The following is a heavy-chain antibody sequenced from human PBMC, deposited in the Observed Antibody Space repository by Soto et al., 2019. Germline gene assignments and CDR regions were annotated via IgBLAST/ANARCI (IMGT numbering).Heavy chain of an antibody. Sequence: EVQLLESGGGLVQPGGSLRLSCAASGFTFSSYAMSWVRQAPGKGLEWVSAISGSGGSTYYADSVKGRFTISRDNSKNTLYLQMNSLRVEDTAVYYCAKDDDYDILTGYSRFDYWGQGTLVTVSS. CDR2: ISGSGGST. D-gene: IGHD3-9*01. CDR3: AKDDDYDILTGYSRFDY. J-gene: IGHJ4*02. CDR1: GFTFSSYA. V-gene: IGHV3-23*01.